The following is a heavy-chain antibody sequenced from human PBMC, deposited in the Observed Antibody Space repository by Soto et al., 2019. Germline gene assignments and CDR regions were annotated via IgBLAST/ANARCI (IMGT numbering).Heavy chain of an antibody. D-gene: IGHD5-12*01. CDR1: GFSRSTSGVG. CDR3: AHVYGGYDNFDY. V-gene: IGHV2-5*02. J-gene: IGHJ4*02. CDR2: IYWGDDK. Sequence: QITLKESGPTLEKPTQTLTLTCNFSGFSRSTSGVGVGWVRQPPGKALEWLALIYWGDDKRYSPSLKSRLTITNDTSKNQVVLTMTIMDPVDTATDSGAHVYGGYDNFDYWGQGTLVTVSS.